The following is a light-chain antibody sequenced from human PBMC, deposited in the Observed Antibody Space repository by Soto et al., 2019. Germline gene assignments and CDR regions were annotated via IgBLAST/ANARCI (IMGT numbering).Light chain of an antibody. Sequence: IQMTQSPSSLSASVCDRVTITCRASQSISSYLNWYQQKPGKAPKPLIYAASSLQSGVPSRFSGSGSGTDFTLTISSLQPEDVATYYCLQDYNYPLTFGGGTKVDIK. CDR2: AAS. V-gene: IGKV1-6*01. CDR3: LQDYNYPLT. J-gene: IGKJ4*01. CDR1: QSISSY.